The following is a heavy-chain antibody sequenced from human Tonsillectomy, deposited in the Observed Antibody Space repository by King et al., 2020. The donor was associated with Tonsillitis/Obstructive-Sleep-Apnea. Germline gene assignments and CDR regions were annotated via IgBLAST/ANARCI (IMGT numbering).Heavy chain of an antibody. CDR3: AIIARDQVVVVAATRRVERRYNWFDP. CDR2: INHSGST. D-gene: IGHD2-15*01. CDR1: GGSFSGYY. Sequence: VQLQQWGAGLLKPSETLSLTCAVYGGSFSGYYWSWIRQPPGKGLEWIGEINHSGSTNYNPSLKSRVTISVDTSKNQFSLKLSSVTAADTAVYYCAIIARDQVVVVAATRRVERRYNWFDPWGQGTLVTVSS. J-gene: IGHJ5*02. V-gene: IGHV4-34*01.